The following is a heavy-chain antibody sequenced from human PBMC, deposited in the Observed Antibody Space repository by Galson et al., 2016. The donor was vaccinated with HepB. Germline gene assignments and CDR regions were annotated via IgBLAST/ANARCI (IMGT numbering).Heavy chain of an antibody. CDR2: ITSRSSHI. V-gene: IGHV3-21*01. CDR1: GSTFSYAA. Sequence: SLRLSCAASGSTFSYAAMHWVRQAPGKGLEWVSSITSRSSHIFYADSVKGRFTVSRDNVKNSLSLQMTSLRADDTAVYFCAKSARTGGIDYWGQGTLVTVSS. CDR3: AKSARTGGIDY. D-gene: IGHD2-8*02. J-gene: IGHJ4*02.